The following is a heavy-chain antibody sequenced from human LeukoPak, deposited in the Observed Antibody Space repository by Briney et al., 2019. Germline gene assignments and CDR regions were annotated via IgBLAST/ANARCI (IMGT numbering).Heavy chain of an antibody. CDR3: ARGVEGYDVSGFYYDY. Sequence: SETLSLTCAVSGGSVNSGGFAWTCIRRPPGKGLEWIGYVYHTGNMYFNPSLEGRVTISLDTSKNQFSLELTSVTAADTAVYFCARGVEGYDVSGFYYDYWGQGTLVTVSS. CDR1: GGSVNSGGFA. D-gene: IGHD3-22*01. CDR2: VYHTGNM. J-gene: IGHJ4*02. V-gene: IGHV4-30-2*01.